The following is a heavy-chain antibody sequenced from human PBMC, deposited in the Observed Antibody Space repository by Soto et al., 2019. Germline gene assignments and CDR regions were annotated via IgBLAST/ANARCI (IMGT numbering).Heavy chain of an antibody. J-gene: IGHJ4*02. D-gene: IGHD4-17*01. Sequence: QVQLGQSGAEVKKPGSAVKVSCKASGYTFTSYGISWVRQAPGQGLEWMGWISAYNGNTNYAQKRQGRVTMNTETTTNTAYMGLRSMKSDNTAVNYCARGIDYGGNSGLSDWGQGTLVTV. V-gene: IGHV1-18*01. CDR3: ARGIDYGGNSGLSD. CDR2: ISAYNGNT. CDR1: GYTFTSYG.